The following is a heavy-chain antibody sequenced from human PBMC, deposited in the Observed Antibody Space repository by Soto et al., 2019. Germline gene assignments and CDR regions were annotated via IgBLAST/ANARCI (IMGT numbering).Heavy chain of an antibody. V-gene: IGHV3-30-3*01. CDR3: ARAWGYSYGYLFDY. Sequence: LRLSCAASGFTFSSYAMHWVRQAPGKGLEWVAVISYDGSNKYYADSVKGRFTISRDNSKNTLYLQMNSLRAEDTAVYYCARAWGYSYGYLFDYWGQGTLVTVSS. CDR2: ISYDGSNK. J-gene: IGHJ4*02. CDR1: GFTFSSYA. D-gene: IGHD5-18*01.